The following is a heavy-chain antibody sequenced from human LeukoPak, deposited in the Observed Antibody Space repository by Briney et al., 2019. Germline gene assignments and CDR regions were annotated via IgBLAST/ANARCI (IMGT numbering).Heavy chain of an antibody. J-gene: IGHJ4*02. V-gene: IGHV3-23*01. Sequence: PGGSLRLSCAASAFTFSSYAMSWVRQAPGKGLEGVSSIIGIGGSTYYADSVKGRFTISRDNSKNTVYLQMNSLRAEDTAVYYCAKDPQDSSGYFPVGTFDYWGQGTLVTVSS. CDR3: AKDPQDSSGYFPVGTFDY. D-gene: IGHD3-22*01. CDR2: IIGIGGST. CDR1: AFTFSSYA.